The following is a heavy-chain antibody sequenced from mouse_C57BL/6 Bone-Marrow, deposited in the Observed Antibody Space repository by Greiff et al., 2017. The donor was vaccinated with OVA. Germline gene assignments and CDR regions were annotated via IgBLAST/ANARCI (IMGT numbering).Heavy chain of an antibody. CDR2: ISSGSSTL. Sequence: EVQLVESGGGLVKPGGSLKLSCAASGFTFSDYGMHWVRQAPEKGLEWVAYISSGSSTLYYADTVKGRFTISRDNAKNTLFLQMTSLRSEDTAMYYCARDGWYFDVWGTGTTVTVSS. V-gene: IGHV5-17*01. J-gene: IGHJ1*03. CDR1: GFTFSDYG. CDR3: ARDGWYFDV.